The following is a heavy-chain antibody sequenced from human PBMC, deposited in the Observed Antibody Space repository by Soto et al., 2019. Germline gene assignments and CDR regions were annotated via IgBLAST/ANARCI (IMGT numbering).Heavy chain of an antibody. CDR1: GFTLDDYA. V-gene: IGHV3-9*01. CDR2: ISWNSGSI. D-gene: IGHD6-19*01. CDR3: AKDIERQWLVSSVCEI. J-gene: IGHJ3*02. Sequence: GGSLRHSCSASGFTLDDYAMHWVRQAPGKGLEWVSGISWNSGSIGYADSVKGRFTISRDNAKNSLYLQMNSLRAEDTALYYCAKDIERQWLVSSVCEIRGQATMVTVSS.